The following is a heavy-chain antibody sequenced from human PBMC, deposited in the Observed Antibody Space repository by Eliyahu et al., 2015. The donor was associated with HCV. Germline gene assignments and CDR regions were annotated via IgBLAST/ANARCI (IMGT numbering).Heavy chain of an antibody. D-gene: IGHD6-19*01. CDR2: IIPIFGTA. CDR1: GGTFSSYA. J-gene: IGHJ5*02. Sequence: QVQLVQSGAEVKXPGSSVKVSCKXSGGTFSSYAXSWVRQAPGQGLGWMGGIIPIFGTANYAQKFQGRVTITADESTSTAYMELSSLRSEDTAVYYCAGWVAVAGLFDPWGQGTLVTVSS. V-gene: IGHV1-69*01. CDR3: AGWVAVAGLFDP.